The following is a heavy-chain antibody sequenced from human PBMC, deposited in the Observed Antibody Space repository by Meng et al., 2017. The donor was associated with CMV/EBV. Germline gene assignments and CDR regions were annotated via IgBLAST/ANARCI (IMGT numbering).Heavy chain of an antibody. J-gene: IGHJ6*02. CDR2: ISSSSSYI. CDR3: ARESVAAPPVGYGMDV. CDR1: GFTFSSYS. Sequence: ETLSLTCAASGFTFSSYSMNWVRQAPGEGLEWVSSISSSSSYIYYADSVKGRFTISRDNAKNSLYLQMNSLRAEDTAVYYCARESVAAPPVGYGMDVWGQGTTVTVSS. V-gene: IGHV3-21*01. D-gene: IGHD6-6*01.